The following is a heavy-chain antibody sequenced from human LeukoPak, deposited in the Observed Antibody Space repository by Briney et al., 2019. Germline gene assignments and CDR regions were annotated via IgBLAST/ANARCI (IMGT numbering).Heavy chain of an antibody. D-gene: IGHD1-14*01. CDR3: ARDLFRITSL. CDR1: GVSISSGDYY. J-gene: IGHJ4*02. CDR2: IYYNGDT. V-gene: IGHV4-30-4*08. Sequence: SETLSLTCTVSGVSISSGDYYWSWIRQTPGKGLEWIGYIYYNGDTYYNPSLKSRVTISRDTSENQFSLKLSPVTAADTAVYYCARDLFRITSLWGQGTLVTVSS.